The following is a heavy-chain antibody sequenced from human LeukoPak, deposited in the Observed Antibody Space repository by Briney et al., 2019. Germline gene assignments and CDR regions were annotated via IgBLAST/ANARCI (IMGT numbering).Heavy chain of an antibody. D-gene: IGHD3-10*01. CDR3: ARGPLWFGELVHYFDY. Sequence: PGGSLRLSCAASGFTFSSYEMNWVRQAPGKGLEWVSYISSSGSTIYYADSVKGRFTISRDNAKNSLYLQMNSLRAEDTAVYYCARGPLWFGELVHYFDYWGQGTLVTVSS. CDR1: GFTFSSYE. CDR2: ISSSGSTI. J-gene: IGHJ4*02. V-gene: IGHV3-48*03.